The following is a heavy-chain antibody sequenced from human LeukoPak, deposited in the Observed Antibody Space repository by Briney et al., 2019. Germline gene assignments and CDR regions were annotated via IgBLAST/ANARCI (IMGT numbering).Heavy chain of an antibody. Sequence: GGSLRLSCAASGFTFSSCAMHWVRQAPGKGLEWVAVISYDGSNKYYADSVKGRFTISRDNSKNTLYLQMNSLRAEDTAVYYCARAGCTSGWFDPWGQGTLVTVSS. CDR1: GFTFSSCA. CDR2: ISYDGSNK. CDR3: ARAGCTSGWFDP. V-gene: IGHV3-30-3*01. J-gene: IGHJ5*02. D-gene: IGHD6-25*01.